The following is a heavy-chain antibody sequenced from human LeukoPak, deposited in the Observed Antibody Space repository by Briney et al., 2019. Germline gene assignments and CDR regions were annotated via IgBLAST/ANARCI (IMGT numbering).Heavy chain of an antibody. V-gene: IGHV4-34*01. Sequence: SETLTLTWEVYGRSFRGYDLTLVGQPTGKGLEWIGQINHSGSPHYNPSLKSRVTISVDMSKNQFSLRLNSVTAADTALYYCARLGPYDIVTDDTFDVWGQGTMVTVSS. CDR3: ARLGPYDIVTDDTFDV. CDR1: GRSFRGYD. J-gene: IGHJ3*01. CDR2: INHSGSP. D-gene: IGHD3-9*01.